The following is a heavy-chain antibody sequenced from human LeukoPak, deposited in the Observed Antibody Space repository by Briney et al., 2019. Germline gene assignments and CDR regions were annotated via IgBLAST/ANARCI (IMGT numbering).Heavy chain of an antibody. D-gene: IGHD1-1*01. Sequence: SETPSLTCAVYGGSFSGYYWSWIRQPPGKGLEWIGEINHSGSTNYNPSLKSRVTISVDTSKNQFSLKLSSVTAADTAVYHCARWKIYYYGMDVWGQGTTVTVSS. V-gene: IGHV4-34*01. CDR2: INHSGST. CDR1: GGSFSGYY. CDR3: ARWKIYYYGMDV. J-gene: IGHJ6*02.